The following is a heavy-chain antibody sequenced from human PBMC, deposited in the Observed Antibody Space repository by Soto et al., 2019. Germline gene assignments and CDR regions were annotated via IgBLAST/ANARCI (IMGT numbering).Heavy chain of an antibody. CDR1: GYTFTSYY. D-gene: IGHD3-3*01. J-gene: IGHJ4*02. CDR3: ARGFSYMDFWSGYYPHSTFDY. CDR2: INPSGGST. V-gene: IGHV1-46*01. Sequence: ASVKVSCKASGYTFTSYYMHWVRQAPGQGLEWMGIINPSGGSTSYAQKFQGRVTMTRNTSTSTAYMELSSLRSEDTAVYYCARGFSYMDFWSGYYPHSTFDYWGQGTLVTVSS.